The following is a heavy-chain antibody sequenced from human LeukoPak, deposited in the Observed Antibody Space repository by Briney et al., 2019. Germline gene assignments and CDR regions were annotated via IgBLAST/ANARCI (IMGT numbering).Heavy chain of an antibody. J-gene: IGHJ6*02. D-gene: IGHD3-3*01. CDR2: INPNSGGT. CDR1: GYTFTGYY. Sequence: GASVKVSCKASGYTFTGYYIHWVRQAPGQGLEWMGWINPNSGGTNYAQKFQGRVTMTRDTSISTAYMELSRLRSDDTAVYYCARDPGRRITIFGVVMGVGMDVWGQGTTVTVSS. V-gene: IGHV1-2*02. CDR3: ARDPGRRITIFGVVMGVGMDV.